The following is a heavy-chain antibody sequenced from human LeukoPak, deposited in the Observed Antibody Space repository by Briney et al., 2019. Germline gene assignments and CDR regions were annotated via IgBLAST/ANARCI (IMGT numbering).Heavy chain of an antibody. CDR1: GGSISSSNW. J-gene: IGHJ2*01. Sequence: SETLSLTCAVSGGSISSSNWWSWVRQPPGKGLEWIGNIYYSGSTNYNPSLKSRVTISVDTSKNQFSLKLSSVTAADTAVYYCARVLRYDFWSGYNWYFDLWGRGTLVTVSS. V-gene: IGHV4-4*02. CDR2: IYYSGST. CDR3: ARVLRYDFWSGYNWYFDL. D-gene: IGHD3-3*01.